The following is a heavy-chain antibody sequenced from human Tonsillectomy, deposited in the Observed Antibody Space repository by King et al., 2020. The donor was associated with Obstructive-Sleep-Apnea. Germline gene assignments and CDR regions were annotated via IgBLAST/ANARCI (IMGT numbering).Heavy chain of an antibody. D-gene: IGHD3-10*01. CDR1: GYSFTSYW. CDR3: ARPGGPADGLHV. CDR2: IDPSESYT. J-gene: IGHJ6*02. Sequence: DVQLVESGAEVKKPGESLRISCKGSGYSFTSYWIIWVRHMPGRGLEWMGRIDPSESYTNYSPSFQGHVSFSADKSINTAYLQWSSLEASDPAIYYCARPGGPADGLHVWGQGTTVTVSS. V-gene: IGHV5-10-1*03.